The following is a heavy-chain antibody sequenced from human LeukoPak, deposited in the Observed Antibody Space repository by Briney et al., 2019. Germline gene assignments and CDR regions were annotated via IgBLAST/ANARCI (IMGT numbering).Heavy chain of an antibody. D-gene: IGHD4-17*01. V-gene: IGHV3-23*01. CDR1: GFTFSSYA. CDR2: ISGSGGST. CDR3: ARDEYIHGDLTNFDS. Sequence: PGGSLRLSCAASGFTFSSYAMSWVRQAPGKGLEWVSNISGSGGSTYYADSVKGRFTISRDNSKNTLYLQMNSLRAEDTAVYYCARDEYIHGDLTNFDSWGQGTLVFVSS. J-gene: IGHJ4*02.